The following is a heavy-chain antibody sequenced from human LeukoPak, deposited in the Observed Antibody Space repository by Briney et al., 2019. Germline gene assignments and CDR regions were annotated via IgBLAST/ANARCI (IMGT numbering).Heavy chain of an antibody. CDR2: IYTSGNI. V-gene: IGHV4-4*07. CDR3: ARDSWADYGGNWV. CDR1: GGSISSYY. J-gene: IGHJ4*02. Sequence: PSETLSLTCTVSGGSISSYYWSWLRQPAGKGLEWIGRIYTSGNINYNPSLKSRVTISVYKSKNQFSLKLTSVTAADTAVYYCARDSWADYGGNWVWGQGTLVTVSS. D-gene: IGHD4-23*01.